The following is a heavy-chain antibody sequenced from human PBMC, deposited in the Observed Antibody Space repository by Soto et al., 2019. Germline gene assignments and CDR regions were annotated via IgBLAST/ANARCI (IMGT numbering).Heavy chain of an antibody. D-gene: IGHD1-7*01. CDR3: AKDRSWTGTIDY. Sequence: EVQLVESGGGLVQPGRYLRLSCAAYGFTFDDYAMHWVRQAPGKGLEWGSGISCNSGSIGYADSVKGRFTISGDNAKNSLYLQMNSLRAEDTALYYCAKDRSWTGTIDYWGRGTLVTVS. J-gene: IGHJ4*02. V-gene: IGHV3-9*01. CDR2: ISCNSGSI. CDR1: GFTFDDYA.